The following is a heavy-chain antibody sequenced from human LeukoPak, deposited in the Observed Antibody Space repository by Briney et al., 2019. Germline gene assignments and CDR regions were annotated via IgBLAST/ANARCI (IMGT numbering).Heavy chain of an antibody. CDR2: ISSDGTNK. J-gene: IGHJ4*02. CDR3: EKENFGGSYLDS. Sequence: GGSLRLSCAPSGFTFSSYGMHWVRQAPGKGLEWVAAISSDGTNKLYADSVEGRFTISRDHSKNSLYLQMNSLRAEETSMYYCEKENFGGSYLDSWGQGTLVTVSS. D-gene: IGHD3-10*01. V-gene: IGHV3-30*18. CDR1: GFTFSSYG.